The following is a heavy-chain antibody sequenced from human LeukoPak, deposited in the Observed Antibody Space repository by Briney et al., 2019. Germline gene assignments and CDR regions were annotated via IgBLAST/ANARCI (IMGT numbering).Heavy chain of an antibody. CDR3: ARGDNWNYQP. D-gene: IGHD1-7*01. V-gene: IGHV4-30-4*01. CDR2: IYYSGST. J-gene: IGHJ4*02. CDR1: GGSISSGDYY. Sequence: SETLSLTCTVPGGSISSGDYYWSWIRQPPGKGLEWIGYIYYSGSTYYNPSLKSRVTISVDTSKNQFSLKLSSVTAADTAVYYCARGDNWNYQPWGQGTLVTVSS.